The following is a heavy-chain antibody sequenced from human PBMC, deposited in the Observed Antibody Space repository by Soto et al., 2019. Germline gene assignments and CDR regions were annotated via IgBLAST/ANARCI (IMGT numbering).Heavy chain of an antibody. V-gene: IGHV4-34*01. Sequence: SETLSLTCAVYGGSFSGYYWSWIRQPPGKGLEWIGEINHSGSTNYNPSLKSRVTISVDTSKNQFSLKLSSVTAADTAVYYCARGGYDSSGYYYTGSWFDPWG. D-gene: IGHD3-22*01. CDR1: GGSFSGYY. J-gene: IGHJ5*02. CDR2: INHSGST. CDR3: ARGGYDSSGYYYTGSWFDP.